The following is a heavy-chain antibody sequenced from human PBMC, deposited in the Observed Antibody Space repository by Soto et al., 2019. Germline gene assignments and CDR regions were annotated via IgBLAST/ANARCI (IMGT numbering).Heavy chain of an antibody. J-gene: IGHJ4*02. CDR1: GYTFSNYD. V-gene: IGHV1-8*01. CDR2: VNPNNGDT. D-gene: IGHD3-10*01. Sequence: QVQLVQSGAELKKPGASVKVSCKASGYTFSNYDMNWVRQATGQGPEWIGWVNPNNGDTGYAQKFQGRVTLTTDISTTTAYMELTSLRSEDTAIYYCAKVSRKGSAIDFHDWGQGTLITVSS. CDR3: AKVSRKGSAIDFHD.